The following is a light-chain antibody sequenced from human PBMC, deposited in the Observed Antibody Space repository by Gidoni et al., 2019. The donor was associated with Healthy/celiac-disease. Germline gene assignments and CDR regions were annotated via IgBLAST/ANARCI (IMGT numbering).Light chain of an antibody. CDR2: SNN. CDR1: SSNIGRNT. Sequence: QSVLTQPPSASGTPGQRVTISCSGSSSNIGRNTVNWYQQPPGTAPKLLIYSNNQRPSGVPDRFSGSKSGTSASLAISGLQSEDEADYYCAAWDDSLNAWVFGGGTKLTVL. CDR3: AAWDDSLNAWV. V-gene: IGLV1-44*01. J-gene: IGLJ3*02.